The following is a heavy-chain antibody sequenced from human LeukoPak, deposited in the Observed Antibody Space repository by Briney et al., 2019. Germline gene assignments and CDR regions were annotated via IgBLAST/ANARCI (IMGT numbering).Heavy chain of an antibody. J-gene: IGHJ3*02. CDR2: ISYDGSNK. D-gene: IGHD5-18*01. CDR1: GFTFSSYG. Sequence: GGSLRLSCAASGFTFSSYGMRWVRQAPGKGLEWVAVISYDGSNKYADSVKGRFTISRDNSKNTLYLQMNRLRAEDTAMYYCARDRDTAMVHDAFDIWGQGTMVTVSS. CDR3: ARDRDTAMVHDAFDI. V-gene: IGHV3-30*03.